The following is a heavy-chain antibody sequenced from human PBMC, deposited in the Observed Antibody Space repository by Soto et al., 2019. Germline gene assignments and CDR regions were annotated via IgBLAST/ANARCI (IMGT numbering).Heavy chain of an antibody. V-gene: IGHV1-18*04. CDR3: ARGYYYDSSGYYYAWGYYGMDV. J-gene: IGHJ6*02. CDR1: GYTFTSYG. D-gene: IGHD3-22*01. CDR2: ISAYNGNT. Sequence: ASVKVSCKASGYTFTSYGISWVRQAPGQGLEWMGWISAYNGNTNYAQKLQGRVTMTTDTSTSTVYMELSSLRSEDTAVYYCARGYYYDSSGYYYAWGYYGMDVWGQGTTVTVSS.